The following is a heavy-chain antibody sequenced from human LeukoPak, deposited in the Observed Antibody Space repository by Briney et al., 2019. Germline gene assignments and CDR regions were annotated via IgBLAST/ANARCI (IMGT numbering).Heavy chain of an antibody. D-gene: IGHD2-15*01. CDR2: TYYRSKLYN. CDR1: GDSVSSNSTA. CDR3: ARGDCSGGICYSDSAFDI. J-gene: IGHJ3*02. Sequence: SQTLSLTCAISGDSVSSNSTAWNWIRQSPSRGLEWLGRTYYRSKLYNDYAVSVKSRITINPDTSRNQFSLQLNSVTPGDTAVYYCARGDCSGGICYSDSAFDIWGQGTMVTVSS. V-gene: IGHV6-1*01.